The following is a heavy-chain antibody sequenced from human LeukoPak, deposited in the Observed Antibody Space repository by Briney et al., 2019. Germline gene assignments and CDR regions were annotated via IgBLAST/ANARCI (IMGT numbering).Heavy chain of an antibody. Sequence: SETLSLTCTVSGGSISSSSYYWSWIRQPPGKGLEWIGEINHSGSTNYNPSLKSRVTISVDTSKNQFSLKLSSVTAADTAVYYCARMVSFDYWGQGTLVTVSS. CDR2: INHSGST. CDR3: ARMVSFDY. CDR1: GGSISSSSYY. D-gene: IGHD5-18*01. V-gene: IGHV4-39*07. J-gene: IGHJ4*02.